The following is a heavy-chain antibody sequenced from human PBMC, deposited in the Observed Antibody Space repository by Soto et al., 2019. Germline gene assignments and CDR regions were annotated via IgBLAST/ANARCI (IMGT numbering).Heavy chain of an antibody. D-gene: IGHD2-15*01. CDR3: ARVKVYCSGGSCYFLDY. Sequence: SETPSLTCSVAGGNLSSSNLWSRVSPHPGKGLEWIGEIYHSGSTNYNPSLKSRVTISVDKSKNQFSLKLSSVTAADTAVYYCARVKVYCSGGSCYFLDYWGQGTLVTVSS. CDR1: GGNLSSSNL. CDR2: IYHSGST. V-gene: IGHV4-4*02. J-gene: IGHJ4*02.